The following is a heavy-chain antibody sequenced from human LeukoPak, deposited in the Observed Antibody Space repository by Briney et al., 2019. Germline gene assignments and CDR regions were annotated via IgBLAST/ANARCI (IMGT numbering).Heavy chain of an antibody. CDR2: IYYSGST. J-gene: IGHJ4*02. CDR1: GVSISSNY. V-gene: IGHV4-59*08. Sequence: PSETLSLTCTVSGVSISSNYWSWIRQPPGKGLEWIGHIYYSGSTNYNPSLKSRVIISVDTSKNQFSLKLSSVTAAETAVYYCARHPDYYGSGSYLPFDYWGQGTLVTVSS. D-gene: IGHD3-10*01. CDR3: ARHPDYYGSGSYLPFDY.